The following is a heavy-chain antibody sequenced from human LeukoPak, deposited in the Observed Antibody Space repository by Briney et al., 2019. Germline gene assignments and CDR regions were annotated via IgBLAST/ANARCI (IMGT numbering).Heavy chain of an antibody. CDR2: INPNSGGA. D-gene: IGHD2-15*01. CDR1: GYTFTGYY. Sequence: GSVKVSCKASGYTFTGYYMHWVRQAPGQGLEWMGWINPNSGGANYAQKFQGRVTMTRDTSISTAYMELSRLRSDDTAVYYCARGLIKYCSGGSCYSGLFNFDYWGQGTLVTVSS. CDR3: ARGLIKYCSGGSCYSGLFNFDY. J-gene: IGHJ4*02. V-gene: IGHV1-2*02.